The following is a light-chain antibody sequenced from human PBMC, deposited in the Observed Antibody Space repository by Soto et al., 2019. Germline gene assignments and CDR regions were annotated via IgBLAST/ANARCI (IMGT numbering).Light chain of an antibody. CDR1: SSDVGSYNL. V-gene: IGLV2-14*02. CDR2: DVS. CDR3: SSHTSSSTPYV. Sequence: QSALTQPASVSGSPGQAITISCTGTSSDVGSYNLVSWYQQHPGKAPKLIIYDVSSRPSGVSNRFSGSKSGNTASLTISGLQAEYEADYYCSSHTSSSTPYVFGTGTKLTVL. J-gene: IGLJ1*01.